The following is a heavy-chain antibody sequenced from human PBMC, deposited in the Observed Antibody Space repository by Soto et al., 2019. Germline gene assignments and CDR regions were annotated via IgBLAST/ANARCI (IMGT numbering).Heavy chain of an antibody. CDR1: GYSFTSYW. D-gene: IGHD6-13*01. J-gene: IGHJ4*02. Sequence: GESLKISCNGSGYSFTSYWIGWVRQMPWKGLEWMGIIYPGDSDTRYSPSFQGQVTISADKSISTAYLQWSSLKASDTAMYYCARPPYSSSWYGGFDYWGQGTLVTVSS. CDR3: ARPPYSSSWYGGFDY. CDR2: IYPGDSDT. V-gene: IGHV5-51*01.